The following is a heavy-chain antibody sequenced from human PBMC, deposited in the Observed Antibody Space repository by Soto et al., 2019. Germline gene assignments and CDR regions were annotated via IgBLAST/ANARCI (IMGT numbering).Heavy chain of an antibody. CDR2: IIPILGIA. D-gene: IGHD5-18*01. V-gene: IGHV1-69*04. CDR1: GGTFSSYP. Sequence: QVQLVQSGAEVKKPGSSVKVSCKASGGTFSSYPISWVRQAPGQGLEWMGRIIPILGIANYAQKFQGRVTITADKSTSTAYMELSSLRSEDTAVYYCARDVDTAQWGMDVWGQGTTVTVSS. J-gene: IGHJ6*02. CDR3: ARDVDTAQWGMDV.